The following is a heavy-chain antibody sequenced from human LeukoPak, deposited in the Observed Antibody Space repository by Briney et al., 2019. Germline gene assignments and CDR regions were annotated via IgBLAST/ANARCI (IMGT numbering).Heavy chain of an antibody. CDR3: ARDRGGVPSAKGAYYFDY. V-gene: IGHV4-4*07. Sequence: KASETLSLTCTVSGVSISSYYWSWIRQPAGKGLEWIGRMYNSGSTNYNPSLKSRVTMSVDTSKNQFSLKLSSVAAADTAVYYCARDRGGVPSAKGAYYFDYWGQGTLVTVSS. D-gene: IGHD2-2*01. J-gene: IGHJ4*02. CDR1: GVSISSYY. CDR2: MYNSGST.